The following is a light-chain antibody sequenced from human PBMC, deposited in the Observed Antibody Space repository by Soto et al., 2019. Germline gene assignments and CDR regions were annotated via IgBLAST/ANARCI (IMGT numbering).Light chain of an antibody. J-gene: IGKJ5*01. Sequence: EIVMTQSPGTLSVSPGERATLSCRAGQGVTTNFAWYQQKSGQSPRLLIYDVSIRATGVPARFSGTGSGTDFTLTISGLQSDDSAVYFCQQYNNWPFSFGQGTRLEIK. CDR3: QQYNNWPFS. CDR1: QGVTTN. CDR2: DVS. V-gene: IGKV3-15*01.